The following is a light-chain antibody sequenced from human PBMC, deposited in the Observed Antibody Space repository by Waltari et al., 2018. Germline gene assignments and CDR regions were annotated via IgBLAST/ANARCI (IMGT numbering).Light chain of an antibody. CDR1: SSNIGAGYD. V-gene: IGLV1-40*01. Sequence: QSVLTKPPSVSGAPGQRVTISCTGSSSNIGAGYDVHWYQKLPGTAPKLLIYDNTNRPSGVPDRFSGSKSGTSASLAITGLQAEDEADYYCQSYDSSLSGFYVFGTGTRVTVL. CDR2: DNT. J-gene: IGLJ1*01. CDR3: QSYDSSLSGFYV.